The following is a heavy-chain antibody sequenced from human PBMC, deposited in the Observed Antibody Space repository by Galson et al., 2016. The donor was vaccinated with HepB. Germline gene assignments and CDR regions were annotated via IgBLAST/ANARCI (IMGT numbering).Heavy chain of an antibody. CDR3: ANIRPHCPNNVCPPEGELNWNNAYDI. CDR1: GYTFTSFG. Sequence: SVKVSCKASGYTFTSFGITWVRQAPGQGLEWMGWINTHNGDTKYAQKFQGRVTMTADTSTSTAYMDLRSLRADDTARFYCANIRPHCPNNVCPPEGELNWNNAYDIWGQGTMVTVSS. CDR2: INTHNGDT. J-gene: IGHJ3*02. D-gene: IGHD1/OR15-1a*01. V-gene: IGHV1-18*04.